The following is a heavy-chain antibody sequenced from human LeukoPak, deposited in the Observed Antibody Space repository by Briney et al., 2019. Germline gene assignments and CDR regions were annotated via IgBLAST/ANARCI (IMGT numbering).Heavy chain of an antibody. CDR3: ARDLSGVISY. D-gene: IGHD3-10*01. CDR2: IYYSGST. CDR1: GASISSGGYY. Sequence: PSQTLSLTCTVSGASISSGGYYWSWIRQHLGKGLEWLGYIYYSGSTYYNPSLKSRVNISLDTSKNQFSLKLSSVTAADTAVYYCARDLSGVISYWGQGTLVTVSS. J-gene: IGHJ4*02. V-gene: IGHV4-31*03.